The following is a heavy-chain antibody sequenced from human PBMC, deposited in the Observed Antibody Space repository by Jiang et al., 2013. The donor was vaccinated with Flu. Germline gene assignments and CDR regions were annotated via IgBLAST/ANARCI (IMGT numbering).Heavy chain of an antibody. CDR3: ARDGGTGDYYGSRWDFDY. Sequence: HWVRQAPGQGLEWMGIINPSGGSTSYAQKFQGRVTMTRDTSTSTVYMELSSLRSEDTAVYYCARDGGTGDYYGSRWDFDYWGQGTLVTVSS. V-gene: IGHV1-46*03. J-gene: IGHJ4*02. CDR2: INPSGGST. D-gene: IGHD3-10*01.